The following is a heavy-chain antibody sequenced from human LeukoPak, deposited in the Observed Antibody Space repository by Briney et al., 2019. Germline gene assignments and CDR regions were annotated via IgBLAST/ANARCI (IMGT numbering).Heavy chain of an antibody. CDR2: ISSSGSST. Sequence: GGSLRLSCVASGITFSTYAMSWVRQAPGKGLEWVSVISSSGSSTYYADSVKGRFTISRDNLKNTLYLQMNSLRAEDTAVYYCAKDQDDFWSPFDYWGQGTLVTVSS. V-gene: IGHV3-23*01. J-gene: IGHJ4*02. CDR3: AKDQDDFWSPFDY. D-gene: IGHD3-3*01. CDR1: GITFSTYA.